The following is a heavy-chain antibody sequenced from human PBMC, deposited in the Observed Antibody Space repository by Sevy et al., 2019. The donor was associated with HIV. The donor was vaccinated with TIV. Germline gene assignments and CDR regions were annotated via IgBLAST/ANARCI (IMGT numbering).Heavy chain of an antibody. J-gene: IGHJ4*02. CDR3: ASAGYIVGGTDY. CDR1: GGIFSSYG. D-gene: IGHD1-26*01. Sequence: ASVKVSCKASGGIFSSYGVFWVRQAPGQGLEWMGGIMSIVDTKNYAQNFQGRVTITADESTSTSYMELSSLRSEDTAVYYCASAGYIVGGTDYWGQGTLVTVSS. CDR2: IMSIVDTK. V-gene: IGHV1-69*13.